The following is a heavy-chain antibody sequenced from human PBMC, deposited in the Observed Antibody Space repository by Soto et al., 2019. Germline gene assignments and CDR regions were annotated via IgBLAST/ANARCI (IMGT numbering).Heavy chain of an antibody. V-gene: IGHV3-15*01. CDR2: SKNNDAGGTT. CDR3: ATEGGYPGSNFYGAY. Sequence: EVQLVESGGGLVEPGGSIRLSCVASGFTFTKAYMTWVRQAPGKGLEWVGRSKNNDAGGTTDYATSVKGRFTISRDDSKNTLYLQMNSLKTEDTSVYYCATEGGYPGSNFYGAYWGQGTLVTVSS. D-gene: IGHD1-26*01. CDR1: GFTFTKAY. J-gene: IGHJ4*02.